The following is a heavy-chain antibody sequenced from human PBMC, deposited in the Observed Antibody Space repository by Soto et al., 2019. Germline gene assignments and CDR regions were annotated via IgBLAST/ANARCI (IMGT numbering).Heavy chain of an antibody. V-gene: IGHV4-34*01. CDR3: ARDRGEDGYSGYDDAFDI. CDR1: GGSFSGYY. Sequence: SETLSLTCAVYGGSFSGYYWSWIRQPPGKGLEWIGEINHSGSTNYNPSLKSRVTISVDTSKNQFSLKLSYVTAADTAVYYCARDRGEDGYSGYDDAFDIWGQGTMVTVSS. CDR2: INHSGST. D-gene: IGHD5-12*01. J-gene: IGHJ3*02.